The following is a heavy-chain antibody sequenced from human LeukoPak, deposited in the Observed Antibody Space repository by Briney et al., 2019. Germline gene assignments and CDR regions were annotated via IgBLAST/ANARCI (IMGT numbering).Heavy chain of an antibody. CDR3: ARSPPSGSYYFDY. V-gene: IGHV3-30-3*01. CDR1: GFTFSSYA. D-gene: IGHD3-10*01. CDR2: ISYDGSNK. Sequence: GGSLRLSCAASGFTFSSYAMHWVRQAPGKGLEWVAVISYDGSNKYYADSVKGRFTISRDNSKNTLYLQMNSLRAEDTAVYYCARSPPSGSYYFDYWGQGTPVTVSS. J-gene: IGHJ4*02.